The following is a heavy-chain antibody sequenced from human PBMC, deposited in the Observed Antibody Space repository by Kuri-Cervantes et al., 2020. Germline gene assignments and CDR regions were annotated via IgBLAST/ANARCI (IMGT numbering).Heavy chain of an antibody. Sequence: GESLKISCAASGFTFDDYAMHWVRQAPGKGLEWVSLISWDGGSTYYADSVKGRFTISRDNAKNSLYLQMNSLRAEDTALYYCAKDMGRSIAARPGYMDVWGKGTTVTVSS. CDR3: AKDMGRSIAARPGYMDV. CDR2: ISWDGGST. CDR1: GFTFDDYA. V-gene: IGHV3-43D*04. J-gene: IGHJ6*03. D-gene: IGHD6-6*01.